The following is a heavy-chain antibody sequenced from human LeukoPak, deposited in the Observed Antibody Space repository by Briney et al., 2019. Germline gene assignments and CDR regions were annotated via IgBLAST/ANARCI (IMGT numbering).Heavy chain of an antibody. D-gene: IGHD3-3*01. Sequence: GASVKVSCKASGYTFTSYDINWVRQATGQGLEWMGWMNPNSGNTGYAQKFQGRVTITRNTSISTAYMELSSLRSEDTAVYYCARGRDYDFWTEGWFDPWGQGTLVTVSS. CDR3: ARGRDYDFWTEGWFDP. CDR1: GYTFTSYD. V-gene: IGHV1-8*03. J-gene: IGHJ5*02. CDR2: MNPNSGNT.